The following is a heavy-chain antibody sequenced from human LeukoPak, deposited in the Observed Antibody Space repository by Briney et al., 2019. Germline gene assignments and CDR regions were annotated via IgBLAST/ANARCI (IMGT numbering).Heavy chain of an antibody. Sequence: SETLSLTCTVSGGSISSYYWSWIRQPPGKGLEWIGYIYYSGSTNYNPSLKSRVTISVDTSKNQFSLKLSSVTAADTAVYYCARVVGGSSYYYYYYYMDVWGKGTTVTVSS. V-gene: IGHV4-59*01. CDR3: ARVVGGSSYYYYYYYMDV. CDR2: IYYSGST. J-gene: IGHJ6*03. CDR1: GGSISSYY. D-gene: IGHD6-13*01.